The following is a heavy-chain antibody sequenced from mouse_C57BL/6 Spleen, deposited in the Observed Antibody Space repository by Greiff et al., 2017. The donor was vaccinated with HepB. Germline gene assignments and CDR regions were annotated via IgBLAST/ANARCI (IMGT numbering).Heavy chain of an antibody. Sequence: EVQLQQSGAELVRPGASVKLSCTASGFNIKDGYMHWVKQRPEQGLEWIGWIDPENGDTEYASKFQGKATIAADTSYNTAYLQLSSLTSEATAVYDCNYCGNYGYFDVWGTGTTVTVSS. J-gene: IGHJ1*03. V-gene: IGHV14-4*01. D-gene: IGHD1-1*02. CDR2: IDPENGDT. CDR1: GFNIKDGY. CDR3: NYCGNYGYFDV.